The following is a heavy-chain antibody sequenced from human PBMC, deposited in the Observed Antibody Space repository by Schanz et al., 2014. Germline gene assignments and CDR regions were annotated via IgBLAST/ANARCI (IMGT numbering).Heavy chain of an antibody. J-gene: IGHJ4*02. CDR2: IRYDGSNN. CDR1: GFTFSSYG. Sequence: QLQLVESGGGVVQPGGSLKLSCAASGFTFSSYGMHWVRQAPGKGLEWVAFIRYDGSNNYYADSVKGRFTISRDNSKNTLYLQMNSLRAEDTAVYYCARDPGGTKTHGLWGQGTLVTVSS. V-gene: IGHV3-30*02. D-gene: IGHD2-15*01. CDR3: ARDPGGTKTHGL.